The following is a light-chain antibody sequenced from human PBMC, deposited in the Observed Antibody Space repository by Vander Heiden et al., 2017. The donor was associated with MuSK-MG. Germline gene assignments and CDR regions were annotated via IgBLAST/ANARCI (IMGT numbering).Light chain of an antibody. CDR1: QSVRSRY. V-gene: IGKV3-20*01. CDR3: QQDGSSPST. J-gene: IGKJ2*01. Sequence: EIVLTQSPGTLSLSPGERATLSCRASQSVRSRYLAWYQQKPGQPPRLLIYGASSRATGIPDRFSGSGSGTDFTLTISRLEPEDFAVYYCQQDGSSPSTFGQGTKLEIK. CDR2: GAS.